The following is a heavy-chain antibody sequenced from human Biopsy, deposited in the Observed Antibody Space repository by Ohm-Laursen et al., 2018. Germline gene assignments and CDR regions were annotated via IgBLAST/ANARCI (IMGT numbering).Heavy chain of an antibody. J-gene: IGHJ6*02. Sequence: STQTLTLTGSFSGFSLSARGMCVSWIRQAPGKALEWLARVVWDDYKDYSASLQTKLSISKDTSNDQVVLTVNNVDPADTATYYCARTPILIVSAGLVYRHRRHLQGMDVWGQGIAVTVS. D-gene: IGHD6-13*01. CDR2: VVWDDYK. V-gene: IGHV2-70*11. CDR1: GFSLSARGMC. CDR3: ARTPILIVSAGLVYRHRRHLQGMDV.